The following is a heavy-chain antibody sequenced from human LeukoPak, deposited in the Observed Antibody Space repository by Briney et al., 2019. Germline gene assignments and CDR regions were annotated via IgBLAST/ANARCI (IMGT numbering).Heavy chain of an antibody. V-gene: IGHV4-59*12. Sequence: SETLSLTCTVSGGSISSYYWSWIRQPPGKGLEWIGYIYYSGSTNYNPSLKSGVTISVDTSKNQFSLKLYSVTAADTALYSCARVFWVGSTYYFDYWGQGILVTVSS. D-gene: IGHD3-10*01. J-gene: IGHJ4*02. CDR2: IYYSGST. CDR1: GGSISSYY. CDR3: ARVFWVGSTYYFDY.